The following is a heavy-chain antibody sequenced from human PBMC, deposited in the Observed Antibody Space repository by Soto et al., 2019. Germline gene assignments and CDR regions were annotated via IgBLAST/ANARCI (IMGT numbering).Heavy chain of an antibody. V-gene: IGHV1-18*01. CDR3: ASTGYCISTSCYAQVGRFAP. D-gene: IGHD2-2*01. J-gene: IGHJ5*02. CDR1: GYTFTSYG. CDR2: ISAYNGNT. Sequence: ASVKVSCKASGYTFTSYGISWVRQAPGQGLEWMGWISAYNGNTNYAQKLQGRVTMTTDTSTSTAYMGLRSLRSDDTAVYYCASTGYCISTSCYAQVGRFAPWGQGTLVPVSS.